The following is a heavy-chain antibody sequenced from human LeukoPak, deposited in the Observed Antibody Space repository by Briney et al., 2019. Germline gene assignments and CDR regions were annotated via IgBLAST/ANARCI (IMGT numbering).Heavy chain of an antibody. Sequence: GGSLRLSCAASGFTFSSYSMNWVRQAPGKGLEWVSSISSSSSYIYYADSVKGRFTISRDNSKNTLYLQMNSLRAEDTAVYYCAKPVYRGGSYWGQGTLVTVSS. CDR3: AKPVYRGGSY. D-gene: IGHD3-10*01. CDR1: GFTFSSYS. V-gene: IGHV3-21*04. CDR2: ISSSSSYI. J-gene: IGHJ4*02.